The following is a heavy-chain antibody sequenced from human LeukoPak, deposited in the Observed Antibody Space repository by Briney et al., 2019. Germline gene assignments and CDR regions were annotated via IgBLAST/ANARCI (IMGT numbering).Heavy chain of an antibody. CDR3: ARSGRGTYYYFDL. CDR1: GYTFTSFG. CDR2: ISGSNGNT. V-gene: IGHV1-18*01. D-gene: IGHD1-26*01. J-gene: IGHJ4*02. Sequence: ASVKVSCKASGYTFTSFGISWVRQAPGQGLEWMGWISGSNGNTNYAQKFQGRVSMTADTSTSTAYMELRSLRSDDTAVYYCARSGRGTYYYFDLWGQGTLVTVSS.